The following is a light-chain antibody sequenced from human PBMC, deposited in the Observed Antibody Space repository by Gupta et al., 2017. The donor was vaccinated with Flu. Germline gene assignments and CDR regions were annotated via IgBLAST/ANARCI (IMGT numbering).Light chain of an antibody. CDR3: QQYGSSPRT. J-gene: IGKJ1*01. V-gene: IGKV3-20*01. CDR1: QTINSVY. Sequence: VSLSPSESTTLSCSASQTINSVYLAWYQQKPGQAPRLLIYGASSRATGIPDRFSGSGSGTDFTLTISRLEAEDFAVYYCQQYGSSPRTFGQGTKVEIK. CDR2: GAS.